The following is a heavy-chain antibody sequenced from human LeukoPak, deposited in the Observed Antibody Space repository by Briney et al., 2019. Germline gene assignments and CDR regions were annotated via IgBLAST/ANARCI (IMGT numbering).Heavy chain of an antibody. V-gene: IGHV4-4*07. D-gene: IGHD1-26*01. J-gene: IGHJ6*02. CDR3: ARDPDSGRYGMDV. Sequence: SETLSLTCTVSGGSISNYYWSWIRQPAGKGLEWIGRIYTSGSTYYNPSLKSRVTISVDTSKNQFSLKLSSVTAADTAVYYCARDPDSGRYGMDVWGQGTTVTVSS. CDR1: GGSISNYY. CDR2: IYTSGST.